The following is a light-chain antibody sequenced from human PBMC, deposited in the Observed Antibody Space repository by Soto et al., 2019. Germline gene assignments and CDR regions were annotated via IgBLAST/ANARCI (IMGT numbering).Light chain of an antibody. V-gene: IGKV3-20*01. CDR2: GAS. Sequence: EIVLTQSPGTLSLSPGERATLSCRASQSVSSSYLAWYQQKPGQAPRLLIYGASSRATGIPDGFSGSGSGTDFTLTISSLEPEDFAVYYCQQYGSSPPTFGQGTKVEIK. CDR1: QSVSSSY. J-gene: IGKJ1*01. CDR3: QQYGSSPPT.